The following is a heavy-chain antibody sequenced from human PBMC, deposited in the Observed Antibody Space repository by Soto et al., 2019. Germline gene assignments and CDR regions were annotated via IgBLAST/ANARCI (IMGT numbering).Heavy chain of an antibody. Sequence: QVQLVQSGAEVKKPGASVKVSCKASGYTFTSYDITWVRQATGQGLEWMGWMNPNSGNTGYAQRVQGRVTMTRNTSIGTAYRALSSLRSEDTAVYYRAREEAAYGRDVWGQGTTVTVS. CDR2: MNPNSGNT. V-gene: IGHV1-8*01. CDR1: GYTFTSYD. J-gene: IGHJ6*02. CDR3: AREEAAYGRDV.